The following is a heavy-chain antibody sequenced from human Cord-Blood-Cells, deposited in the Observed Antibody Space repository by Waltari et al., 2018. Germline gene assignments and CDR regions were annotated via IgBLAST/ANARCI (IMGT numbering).Heavy chain of an antibody. V-gene: IGHV1-2*04. D-gene: IGHD7-27*01. CDR3: ARAITGDNGYFDL. CDR1: GYTFTGYY. Sequence: QVQLVQSGAEVKKPGASVKVSCKASGYTFTGYYMHWVRQAPGKGLEWMGWVNPNSGGTDYAQKFQGWVTMTRDTSISTAYMELSRLRSDDTAVYYCARAITGDNGYFDLWGRGTLVTVSS. J-gene: IGHJ2*01. CDR2: VNPNSGGT.